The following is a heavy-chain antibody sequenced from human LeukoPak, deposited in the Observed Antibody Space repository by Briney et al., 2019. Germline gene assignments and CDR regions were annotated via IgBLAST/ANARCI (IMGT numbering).Heavy chain of an antibody. CDR3: ARGTATDYYFDY. J-gene: IGHJ4*02. CDR2: MNPNSGNT. V-gene: IGHV1-8*01. CDR1: GYTFTNYD. Sequence: ASVKVSCKASGYTFTNYDINWVRQATGQGLEWMGWMNPNSGNTGYAQKFQGRVTMTRNTSISTAYMELSSLRSEDTAVYYCARGTATDYYFDYWGQGTLVTVSS. D-gene: IGHD2-21*02.